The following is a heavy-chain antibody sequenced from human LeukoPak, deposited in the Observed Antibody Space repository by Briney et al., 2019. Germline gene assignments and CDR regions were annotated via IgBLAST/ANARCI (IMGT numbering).Heavy chain of an antibody. CDR2: INPNSGGT. D-gene: IGHD6-19*01. J-gene: IGHJ6*03. CDR3: ARIGPKAVADQWEYYYYMDV. V-gene: IGHV1-2*02. CDR1: GYTFTGYY. Sequence: GSVKVSCKASGYTFTGYYMHWVRQAPGQGLEWMGWINPNSGGTNYAQKFQGRVTMTRDTSTSTAYMELSRLRSDDTAVYYCARIGPKAVADQWEYYYYMDVWGKGTTVTVSS.